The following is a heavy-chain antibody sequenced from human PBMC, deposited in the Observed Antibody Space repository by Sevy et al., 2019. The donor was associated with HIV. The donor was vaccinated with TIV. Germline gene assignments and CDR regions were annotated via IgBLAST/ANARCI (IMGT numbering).Heavy chain of an antibody. D-gene: IGHD4-17*01. CDR2: IFHTEST. CDR1: GFTFSSYA. J-gene: IGHJ4*02. CDR3: ARDGGTVTTPGYFDY. Sequence: LRLSCAASGFTFSSYAMSWVRQAPGKGLEWIGYIFHTESTYYNPSLKSRVTISVDRSKNQFSLKLTSVTAADSAVYYCARDGGTVTTPGYFDYWGQGTLVTVSS. V-gene: IGHV4-30-2*01.